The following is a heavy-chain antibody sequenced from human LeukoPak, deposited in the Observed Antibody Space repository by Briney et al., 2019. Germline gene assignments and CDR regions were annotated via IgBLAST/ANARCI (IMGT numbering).Heavy chain of an antibody. CDR1: GASISSSF. D-gene: IGHD3-3*01. CDR3: ARTPDSGSDAFDI. CDR2: IHNRGST. J-gene: IGHJ3*02. Sequence: PSEILSLICTVSGASISSSFWSWIRQPPGKGLEWIGYIHNRGSTNQDPSLKSRVTISVDTSKNQLSLRLSSVTAADTAVYYCARTPDSGSDAFDIWGQGTMVTVSS. V-gene: IGHV4-59*01.